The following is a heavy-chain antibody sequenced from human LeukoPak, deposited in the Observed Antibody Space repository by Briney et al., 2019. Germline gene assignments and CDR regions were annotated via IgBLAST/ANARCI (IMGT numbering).Heavy chain of an antibody. V-gene: IGHV4-30-4*07. J-gene: IGHJ3*02. CDR2: IYYTGST. Sequence: SETLSLTCAVSGGSISRSGYSWSWIRQPPGKGLDWIAYIYYTGSTYYNPSLKSRVTISLDTSKNQFSLKLSSVTAADTAVYFCARGPYSYDSSGAFDIWGQGTMVTVSS. D-gene: IGHD3-22*01. CDR3: ARGPYSYDSSGAFDI. CDR1: GGSISRSGYS.